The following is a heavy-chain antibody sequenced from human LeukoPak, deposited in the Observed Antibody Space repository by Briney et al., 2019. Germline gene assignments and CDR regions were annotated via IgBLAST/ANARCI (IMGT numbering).Heavy chain of an antibody. V-gene: IGHV1-24*01. CDR1: VYTLPELS. CDR3: ATGLVLRFLEWPGPTNS. CDR2: FDPEDGET. J-gene: IGHJ4*02. D-gene: IGHD3-3*01. Sequence: ASVKVSCKVSVYTLPELSMHWVRQAPGKGLEWMGGFDPEDGETIYAQKFQGRVTMTEHTSTDTAYMELSSLRSEDTAVYYCATGLVLRFLEWPGPTNSWGQGTLVTVSS.